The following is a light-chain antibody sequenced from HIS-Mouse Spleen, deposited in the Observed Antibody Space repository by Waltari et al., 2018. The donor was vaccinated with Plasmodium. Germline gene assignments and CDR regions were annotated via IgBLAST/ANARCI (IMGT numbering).Light chain of an antibody. CDR1: QSVSSN. V-gene: IGKV3-15*01. CDR2: GAS. CDR3: QQYNSYSYT. Sequence: EIVMTQSPATLSVSPGERATLSCRASQSVSSNLAWYQQKPGQAPSILLYGASTRATGIAARFSGSGSGTEFTLTISSLQPDDFATYYCQQYNSYSYTFGQGTKLEIK. J-gene: IGKJ2*01.